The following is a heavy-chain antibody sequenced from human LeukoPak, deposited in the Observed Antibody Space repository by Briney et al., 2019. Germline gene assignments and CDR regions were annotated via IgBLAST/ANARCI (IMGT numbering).Heavy chain of an antibody. CDR2: INPSGGST. J-gene: IGHJ3*02. V-gene: IGHV1-46*01. CDR3: ARRVMIPRGAFDI. CDR1: GYTFTSYY. Sequence: ASVKVSCKASGYTFTSYYMHWVRQAPGQGLEWMGIINPSGGSTSYAQKFQGRATMTRDTSTSTVYMELSSLRSEDTAVYYCARRVMIPRGAFDIWGQGTMVTVSS. D-gene: IGHD3-16*01.